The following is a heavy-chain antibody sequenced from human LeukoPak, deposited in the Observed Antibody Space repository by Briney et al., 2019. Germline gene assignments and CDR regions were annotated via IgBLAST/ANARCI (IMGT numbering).Heavy chain of an antibody. CDR1: GFTFGDYA. D-gene: IGHD2-15*01. J-gene: IGHJ5*02. Sequence: GGSLRLSCTASGFTFGDYAMSWFRQAPGKGLEWVGFIRSTAYGGTTEYAASVKGRFTISRDDSKSIAYLQMNSLKTDNTAVYYCGRAPRPVAWNWFDPWGQGTLVTVSS. CDR2: IRSTAYGGTT. CDR3: GRAPRPVAWNWFDP. V-gene: IGHV3-49*03.